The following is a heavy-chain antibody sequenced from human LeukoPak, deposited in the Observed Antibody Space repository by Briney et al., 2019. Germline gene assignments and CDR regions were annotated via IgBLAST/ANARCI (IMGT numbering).Heavy chain of an antibody. CDR2: ISGSGGST. V-gene: IGHV3-23*01. CDR3: AKDLGYYDSSGLDY. J-gene: IGHJ4*02. D-gene: IGHD3-22*01. Sequence: ETLSLTCTVSGGSISSYYWSWIRQAPGKGLEWVSAISGSGGSTYYADSVKGRFTISRDNSKNTLYLQMNSLRAEDTAVYYCAKDLGYYDSSGLDYWGQGTLVTVSS. CDR1: GGSISSYY.